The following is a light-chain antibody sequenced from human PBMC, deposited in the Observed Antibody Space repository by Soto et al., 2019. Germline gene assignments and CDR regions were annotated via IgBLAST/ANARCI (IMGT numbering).Light chain of an antibody. CDR3: QQYYSTPLT. CDR1: QSVLYSSNNKNY. Sequence: DIVMTQSPDSLAVSLGERATINCKSSQSVLYSSNNKNYLAWYQQKPGQPPNLLIYWASTRESGVPDRFSGSGSCTDFTLTISSLQAEDVAVYYCQQYYSTPLTFGGGTEVEI. J-gene: IGKJ4*01. CDR2: WAS. V-gene: IGKV4-1*01.